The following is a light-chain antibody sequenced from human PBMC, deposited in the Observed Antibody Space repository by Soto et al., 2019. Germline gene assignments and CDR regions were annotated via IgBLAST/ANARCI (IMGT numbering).Light chain of an antibody. CDR3: ASYGGYYVV. Sequence: QSARTQPPSASGSPGQSVAISCTGTSSDVGGYDYVSWFQQNPGKAPKLMIYDVTKRPSGVPDRFSGSKSGNTASLTVSGLQAEDEAYYYCASYGGYYVVFGGGTKLTVL. V-gene: IGLV2-8*01. CDR2: DVT. CDR1: SSDVGGYDY. J-gene: IGLJ2*01.